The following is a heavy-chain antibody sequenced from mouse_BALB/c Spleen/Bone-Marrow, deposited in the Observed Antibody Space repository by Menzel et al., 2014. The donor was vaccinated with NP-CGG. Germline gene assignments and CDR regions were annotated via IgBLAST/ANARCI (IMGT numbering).Heavy chain of an antibody. CDR2: ILPGSGST. J-gene: IGHJ3*01. CDR3: ARERGY. Sequence: VQVVESGAELMKTGASVKISCKATGYTFSSYWIEWVKQRPGHGLEWIGEILPGSGSTNYNEKFKGKATFTADTSSNTAYVQLSSLTSEDSAVYYCARERGYWGQGTLVTVSA. V-gene: IGHV1-9*01. CDR1: GYTFSSYW.